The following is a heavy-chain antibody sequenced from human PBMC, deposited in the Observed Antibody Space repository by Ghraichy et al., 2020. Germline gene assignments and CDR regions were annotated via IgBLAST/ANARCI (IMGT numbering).Heavy chain of an antibody. CDR2: IKSKTDGGTT. CDR3: VTGRSLVRTNGGLFFYHMDV. CDR1: GLTFRNVW. J-gene: IGHJ6*03. V-gene: IGHV3-15*05. D-gene: IGHD2-8*01. Sequence: GGSLRLSCAVSGLTFRNVWLNWVRQAPGKGLEWVGQIKSKTDGGTTDHAAPVKGRFTVSRDDLKNTLFLQMNNLKTEDTAVYYCVTGRSLVRTNGGLFFYHMDVWGSGTTVTVCS.